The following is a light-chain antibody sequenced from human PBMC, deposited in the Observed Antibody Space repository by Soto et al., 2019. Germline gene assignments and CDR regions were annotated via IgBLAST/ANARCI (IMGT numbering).Light chain of an antibody. V-gene: IGLV3-1*01. CDR1: KSGVKY. Sequence: SYELPQPPSVAVSPGQTASITFSGDKSGVKYACWGQQKPGQSPVLVIYQDSKRPSGIPERFSGATAENTATLTISGTKAMDEAEYYCQAGDNSPVFGGGTKLTVL. CDR3: QAGDNSPV. CDR2: QDS. J-gene: IGLJ2*01.